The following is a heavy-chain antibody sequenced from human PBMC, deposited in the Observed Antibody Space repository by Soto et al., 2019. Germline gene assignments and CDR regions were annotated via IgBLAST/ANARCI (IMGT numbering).Heavy chain of an antibody. CDR1: GGSISSSNW. CDR2: IYHSGST. CDR3: ARDRAAAGRYYYYYGMDV. D-gene: IGHD6-13*01. Sequence: QVQLQESGPGLVKPSGTLSLTCAVSGGSISSSNWWSWVRQPPGKGLEWIGEIYHSGSTNYNPSLQSRVTISVNKSKNQFSLKLSSVTAADTAVYYCARDRAAAGRYYYYYGMDVWGQGTTVTVSS. V-gene: IGHV4-4*02. J-gene: IGHJ6*02.